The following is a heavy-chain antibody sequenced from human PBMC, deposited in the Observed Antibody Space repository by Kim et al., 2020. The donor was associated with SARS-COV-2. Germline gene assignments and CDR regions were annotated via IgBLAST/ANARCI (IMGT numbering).Heavy chain of an antibody. Sequence: GGRTYYANSAKGTFTISQDDSRKTLYLQMGSLRAEGMAVYYCARNPVGDYWGQGTLVTVSS. J-gene: IGHJ4*02. D-gene: IGHD1-26*01. CDR3: ARNPVGDY. CDR2: GGRT. V-gene: IGHV3-64*01.